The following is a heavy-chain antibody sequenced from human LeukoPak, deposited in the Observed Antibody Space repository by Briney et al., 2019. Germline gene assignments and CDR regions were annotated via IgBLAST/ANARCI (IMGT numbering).Heavy chain of an antibody. CDR1: GFTFSSYS. J-gene: IGHJ6*02. CDR3: AGVFYCGPLPCPMDV. D-gene: IGHD2/OR15-2a*01. Sequence: PGGSLRLSCAASGFTFSSYSMNWVRQAPGKGLEWVSSISSSSSYIYYADSVKGRFTISRDNAKNSLYLQMNSLRAEDTAVYYCAGVFYCGPLPCPMDVWGQGTTVTVSS. V-gene: IGHV3-21*01. CDR2: ISSSSSYI.